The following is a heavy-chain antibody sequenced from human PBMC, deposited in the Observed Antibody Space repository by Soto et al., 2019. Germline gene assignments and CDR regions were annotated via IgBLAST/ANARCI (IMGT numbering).Heavy chain of an antibody. V-gene: IGHV1-24*01. CDR1: GYTLTELS. CDR2: FDPEDGET. D-gene: IGHD1-26*01. Sequence: ASVKVSCKVSGYTLTELSMHGVRQAPGKGLEWMGGFDPEDGETIYAQKFQGRVTMTEDTSTDTAYMELSSLRSEYTAVYYCATMTYRGSYSAFDIWGQGTMVTVSS. CDR3: ATMTYRGSYSAFDI. J-gene: IGHJ3*02.